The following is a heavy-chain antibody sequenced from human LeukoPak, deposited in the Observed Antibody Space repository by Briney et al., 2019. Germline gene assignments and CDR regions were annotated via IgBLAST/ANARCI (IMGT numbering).Heavy chain of an antibody. CDR3: ARMVSGYDFFDWFDP. Sequence: GASVKVSCKASGGTFSSYAISWVRQAPGQGLEWMGGIIPIFGTANYAQKFQGRVTITADESTSTAYMELSSLRSEDTAVYYCARMVSGYDFFDWFDPWGQGTLVTVSS. CDR1: GGTFSSYA. CDR2: IIPIFGTA. V-gene: IGHV1-69*13. J-gene: IGHJ5*02. D-gene: IGHD5-12*01.